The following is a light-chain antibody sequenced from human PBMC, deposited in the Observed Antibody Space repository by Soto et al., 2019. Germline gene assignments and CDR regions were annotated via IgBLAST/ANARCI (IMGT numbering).Light chain of an antibody. V-gene: IGKV3-15*01. CDR2: ATS. CDR1: QSVGYN. CDR3: QQYGVWPLT. J-gene: IGKJ4*02. Sequence: EIVVTQSPATLSVSPGERATLSCRASQSVGYNCAWYQQKPGQAPRLLIFATSTRATGVPARFSGSGSGTEFTLTISSLQSEDCAVYYCQQYGVWPLTFGGGAKVEIE.